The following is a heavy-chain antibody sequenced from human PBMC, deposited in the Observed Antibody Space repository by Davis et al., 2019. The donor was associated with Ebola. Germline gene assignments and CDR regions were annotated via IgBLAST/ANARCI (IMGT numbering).Heavy chain of an antibody. D-gene: IGHD5-18*01. V-gene: IGHV4-39*07. CDR2: IYYSGST. J-gene: IGHJ6*03. Sequence: PSETLSLTCTVSGGSISSSSYYWGWIRQPPVKGLEWIGSIYYSGSTYYNPSLKSRVTISVDTSKNQFSLKLSSVTAADTAVYYCARDGGYSYGRGYYYYMDVWGKGTTVTVSS. CDR1: GGSISSSSYY. CDR3: ARDGGYSYGRGYYYYMDV.